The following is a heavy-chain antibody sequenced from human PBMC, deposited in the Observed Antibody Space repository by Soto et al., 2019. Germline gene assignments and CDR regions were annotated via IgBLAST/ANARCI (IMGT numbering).Heavy chain of an antibody. CDR2: ISDSGGST. V-gene: IGHV3-23*01. CDR3: AKAPSYDSSGLWAFEI. CDR1: RFTVSSYA. J-gene: IGHJ3*02. Sequence: PGGSLRLSGAASRFTVSSYAMSWVRQAQGKGLEWVSAISDSGGSTYYADSVKGRFTISRDHSKNTLYLQMYSLRAEDTAVYSCAKAPSYDSSGLWAFEIWCQETMVAVSS. D-gene: IGHD3-22*01.